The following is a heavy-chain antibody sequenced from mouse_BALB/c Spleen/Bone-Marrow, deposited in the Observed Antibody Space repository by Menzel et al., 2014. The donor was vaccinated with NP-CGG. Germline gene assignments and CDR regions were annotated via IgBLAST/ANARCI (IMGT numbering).Heavy chain of an antibody. J-gene: IGHJ4*01. CDR3: ARWEYYAMDY. CDR1: GFNIKDTY. V-gene: IGHV14-3*02. D-gene: IGHD4-1*01. Sequence: VQLQQSGAELVKPGASVKSSCTASGFNIKDTYMHWVKQRPEQGLEWIGRIDPANGNTKYDPKFQGKATITADTSSNTAYLQLSSLTSEDTAVYYCARWEYYAMDYWGQGTSVTVSS. CDR2: IDPANGNT.